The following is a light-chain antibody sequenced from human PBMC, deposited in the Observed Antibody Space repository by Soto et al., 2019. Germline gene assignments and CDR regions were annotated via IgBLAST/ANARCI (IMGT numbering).Light chain of an antibody. CDR2: EGS. J-gene: IGLJ1*01. V-gene: IGLV2-23*01. CDR3: CSYAGSSCYV. Sequence: QSALTQPASVSGSPGQSITISCTGTSSDVGSYNLVSWYQQHPGKAPKLMIYEGSKRPSGVSNRFSGSKSGNTASLTISGLQAEDEADYYCCSYAGSSCYVFGTGTQLTVL. CDR1: SSDVGSYNL.